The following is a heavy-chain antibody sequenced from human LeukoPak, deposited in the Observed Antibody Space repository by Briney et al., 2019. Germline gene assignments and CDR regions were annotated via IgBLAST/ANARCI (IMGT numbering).Heavy chain of an antibody. CDR1: GFTFSSYS. CDR2: ISSSSSYI. V-gene: IGHV3-21*01. CDR3: ARVQAVVPAASWFDP. J-gene: IGHJ5*02. Sequence: EPGGSLRLSCAASGFTFSSYSMNWVRQAPGKGLEWVSSISSSSSYIYYADSVKGRFTISRDNAKNSLYLQMNSLRAEDTAVYYCARVQAVVPAASWFDPWGQGTLVTVSS. D-gene: IGHD2-2*01.